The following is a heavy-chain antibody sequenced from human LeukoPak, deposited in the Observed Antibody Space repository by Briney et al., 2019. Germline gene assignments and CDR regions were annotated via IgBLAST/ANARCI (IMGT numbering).Heavy chain of an antibody. D-gene: IGHD1-26*01. CDR3: AREHTSGTYYIDY. CDR2: ISNSGSTI. J-gene: IGHJ4*02. Sequence: GGSLRLSCAASGFTFSDYYMTWIRQAPGKGLEGVSYISNSGSTIYYADSVKGRFTISRDNGKNSLYLQMNSLRAEDTAVYYCAREHTSGTYYIDYWGQGTLVTVSS. CDR1: GFTFSDYY. V-gene: IGHV3-11*01.